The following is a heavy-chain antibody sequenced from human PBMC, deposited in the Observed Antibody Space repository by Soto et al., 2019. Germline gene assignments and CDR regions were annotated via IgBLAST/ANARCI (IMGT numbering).Heavy chain of an antibody. CDR3: VRAWKRQTDYYGMDV. CDR1: GGSVSSGSYY. J-gene: IGHJ6*02. CDR2: VYYSGST. V-gene: IGHV4-61*01. D-gene: IGHD1-1*01. Sequence: QMQLQESGPGLVKPSETLSLTCTVSGGSVSSGSYYWTWIRQPPGKGLEWVGYVYYSGSTIYTPSLKSRLTISIDTSKNQFSLNLTSVTAADTAMYYCVRAWKRQTDYYGMDVWGQGTTVTVSS.